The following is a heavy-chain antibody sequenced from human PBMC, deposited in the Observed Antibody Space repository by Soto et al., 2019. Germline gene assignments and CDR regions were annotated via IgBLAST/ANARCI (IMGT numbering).Heavy chain of an antibody. CDR1: GFTFSSYG. D-gene: IGHD6-6*01. Sequence: QVQLVESGGGVVQLGRSLRLSCAASGFTFSSYGMHWVRQAPGKGLEWVAVIWYDGSNKYYADSVKGRFTISRDNSKNTLYLQMNSLRAEDTAVYYCAREGVIAAATSFFDYWGQGTLVTVSS. CDR2: IWYDGSNK. V-gene: IGHV3-33*01. CDR3: AREGVIAAATSFFDY. J-gene: IGHJ4*02.